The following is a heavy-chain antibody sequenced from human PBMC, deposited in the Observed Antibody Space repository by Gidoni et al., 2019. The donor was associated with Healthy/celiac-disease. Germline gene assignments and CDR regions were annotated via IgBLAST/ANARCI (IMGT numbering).Heavy chain of an antibody. V-gene: IGHV3-23*01. J-gene: IGHJ4*02. CDR1: GFTFSSYA. Sequence: SCAASGFTFSSYAMSWVRQAPGKGREWVSAISGSDGSTYYADSVKGRFTISRDNSKNTLYLQMNSLRAEDTAVYYCAKRRGLDATRYWGQGPLVTVSS. CDR3: AKRRGLDATRY. CDR2: ISGSDGST.